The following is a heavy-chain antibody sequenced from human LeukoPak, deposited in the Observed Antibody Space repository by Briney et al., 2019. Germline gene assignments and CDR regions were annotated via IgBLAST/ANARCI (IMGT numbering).Heavy chain of an antibody. V-gene: IGHV1-18*01. Sequence: ASVKVSCKASGNTFTSYGISWVRQAPGQGLEWMGWISAYNGNTNYAQKLQGRVTMTTDTSTSTAYMELRSLRSDDTAVYYCARAPPYCSSTSCPSLNWGQGTLVTVSS. J-gene: IGHJ4*02. CDR2: ISAYNGNT. D-gene: IGHD2-2*01. CDR3: ARAPPYCSSTSCPSLN. CDR1: GNTFTSYG.